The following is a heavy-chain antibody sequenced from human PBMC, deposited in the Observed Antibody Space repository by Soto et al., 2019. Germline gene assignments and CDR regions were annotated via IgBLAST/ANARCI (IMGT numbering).Heavy chain of an antibody. V-gene: IGHV4-59*01. CDR1: GGSISGYY. CDR3: ARALILTGYYSPLRPYYYYYGMDV. CDR2: IYNIGST. J-gene: IGHJ6*02. Sequence: SETLSLTCTVSGGSISGYYWSWLRQPPGKGLEWIGYIYNIGSTNYNPSLKSRVTISVDTSKNQFSLKLSSVTAADTAVYYCARALILTGYYSPLRPYYYYYGMDVWGQGTTVTVSS. D-gene: IGHD3-9*01.